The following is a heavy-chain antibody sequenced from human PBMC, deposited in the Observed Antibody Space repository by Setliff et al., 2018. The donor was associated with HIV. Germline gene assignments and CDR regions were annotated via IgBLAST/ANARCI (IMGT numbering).Heavy chain of an antibody. CDR3: ARQGGSSWYEDS. CDR2: IYPGDSDT. D-gene: IGHD6-13*01. Sequence: PGESLKISCQGSGYTFTSYWIGWVRQMPGKGLEWMGIIYPGDSDTRYSPSFQGRVTISADKSINTAYLQWSSLQASDTAMYYCARQGGSSWYEDSWGQGTLVTVSS. J-gene: IGHJ4*02. CDR1: GYTFTSYW. V-gene: IGHV5-51*01.